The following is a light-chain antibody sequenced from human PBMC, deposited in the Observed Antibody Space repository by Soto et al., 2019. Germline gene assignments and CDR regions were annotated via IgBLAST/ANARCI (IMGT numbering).Light chain of an antibody. J-gene: IGKJ5*01. CDR1: QSVGTN. V-gene: IGKV3-11*01. CDR3: QQRSNWPPIT. CDR2: GAA. Sequence: EIVMTQSPATLSLSPGEIATLSCRASQSVGTNVAWFQQKPGQPLRLIMYGAATWASGIPVRFSGSGSGTDFTLTISSLEPEDFAVYYCQQRSNWPPITFGQGTRLEIK.